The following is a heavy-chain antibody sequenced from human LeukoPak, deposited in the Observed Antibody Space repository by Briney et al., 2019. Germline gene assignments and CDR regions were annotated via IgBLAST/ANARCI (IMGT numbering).Heavy chain of an antibody. Sequence: GSLRPSCAASGFTFSSYWMSWVRQAPGKGLEWVANIKQDGSEKYYVDSVKGRFTISRDNAKNSLYLQMNSLRAEDTAVYYCARNSSGYRRHDYWGQGTLVTVSS. CDR3: ARNSSGYRRHDY. J-gene: IGHJ4*02. CDR1: GFTFSSYW. D-gene: IGHD3-22*01. V-gene: IGHV3-7*01. CDR2: IKQDGSEK.